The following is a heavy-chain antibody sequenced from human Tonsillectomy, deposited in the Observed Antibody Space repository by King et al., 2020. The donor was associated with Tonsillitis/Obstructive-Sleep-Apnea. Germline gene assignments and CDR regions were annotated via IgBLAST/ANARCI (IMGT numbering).Heavy chain of an antibody. D-gene: IGHD2-2*01. CDR3: ARGLLSSNTDDAFDI. Sequence: VQLQQWGAGLLKPSETLSLTCAVYGGSFSGYYWSWIRQPPGKGLEWIGEINHSGNTNYNPSLKSRVTISVDTSKNQFSLKLNSVTAADTAVYCCARGLLSSNTDDAFDIWAQGTMVTVSS. V-gene: IGHV4-34*01. CDR2: INHSGNT. J-gene: IGHJ3*02. CDR1: GGSFSGYY.